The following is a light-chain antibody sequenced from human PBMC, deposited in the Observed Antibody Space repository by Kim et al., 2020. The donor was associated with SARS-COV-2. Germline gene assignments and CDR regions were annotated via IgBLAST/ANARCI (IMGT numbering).Light chain of an antibody. CDR1: QAIGSC. Sequence: DIQMTQSPSSLSASVGDRVTIACRASQAIGSCLAWYQQKPGKAPKLLIYGASSLQSGVPSRFSGSGSGTDFTLTISNLQPEDFATYYCQQGNSFQYTSGQGTKLEI. J-gene: IGKJ2*01. V-gene: IGKV1-12*01. CDR2: GAS. CDR3: QQGNSFQYT.